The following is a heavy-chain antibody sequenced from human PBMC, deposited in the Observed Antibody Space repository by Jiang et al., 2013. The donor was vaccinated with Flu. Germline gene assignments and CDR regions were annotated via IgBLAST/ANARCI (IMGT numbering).Heavy chain of an antibody. Sequence: VQLLESGGGLVQPGGSLRLSCAASGFTFSTYGMSWVRQAPGKGLEWVSSIYITGDSTYYAESVKGRFTISRDNSGNTLYLQMNSLRGEDTAVYYCAKGGIAAPFEYWGQGTLVTVSS. CDR3: AKGGIAAPFEY. V-gene: IGHV3-23*01. CDR1: GFTFSTYG. J-gene: IGHJ4*02. D-gene: IGHD6-13*01. CDR2: IYITGDST.